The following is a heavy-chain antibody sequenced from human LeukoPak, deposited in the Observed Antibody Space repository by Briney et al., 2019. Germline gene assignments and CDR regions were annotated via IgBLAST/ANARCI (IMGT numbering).Heavy chain of an antibody. CDR1: GFTFSSYG. CDR2: IRYDGSNK. J-gene: IGHJ4*02. Sequence: PGGSLRLSCAASGFTFSSYGMHWVRQAPGKGLEWVAFIRYDGSNKYYADSVKGRFTISRDNSKNTLYLQMNCLRAEDTAVYYCAKDRRSSWYDYFDYWGQGTLVTVSS. D-gene: IGHD6-13*01. CDR3: AKDRRSSWYDYFDY. V-gene: IGHV3-30*02.